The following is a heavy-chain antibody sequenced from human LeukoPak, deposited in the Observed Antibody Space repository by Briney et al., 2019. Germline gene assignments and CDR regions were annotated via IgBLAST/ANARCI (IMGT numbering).Heavy chain of an antibody. D-gene: IGHD3-22*01. V-gene: IGHV3-30*12. Sequence: GGSLRLSCAASGFTFNSFGIHWVRQAPGKGLEWVAVIYYDGSNNFYSDSVKGRFTISRDNSKNTVFLQMSSLRAEDTAVYYCARNHHPGYHDSLGFNWLDTWGQGTLVTVSS. CDR2: IYYDGSNN. J-gene: IGHJ5*02. CDR1: GFTFNSFG. CDR3: ARNHHPGYHDSLGFNWLDT.